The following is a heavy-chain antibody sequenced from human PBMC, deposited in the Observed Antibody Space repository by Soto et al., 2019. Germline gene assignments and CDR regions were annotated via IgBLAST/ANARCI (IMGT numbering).Heavy chain of an antibody. V-gene: IGHV1-8*01. CDR1: GCTFTSYD. Sequence: QVQLVQSGAEVKKPGASVKVSCKASGCTFTSYDINWVRQATGQGLEWMGWMNPNSGNTGYAQKFQGRVTMTRNTSISTAYMELSSLRSEDTAVYYCARGKGTPYDYGDRSDDAFDIWGQGTMVTVSS. J-gene: IGHJ3*02. CDR2: MNPNSGNT. CDR3: ARGKGTPYDYGDRSDDAFDI. D-gene: IGHD4-17*01.